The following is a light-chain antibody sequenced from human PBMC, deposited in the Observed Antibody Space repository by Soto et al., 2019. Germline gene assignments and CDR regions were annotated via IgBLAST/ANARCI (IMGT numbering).Light chain of an antibody. V-gene: IGLV1-47*01. CDR3: AAWDDSLSVVV. Sequence: QSVLTQSPSASGTPGQRVTISCSGSSSNIGSKYVYWYQQLPGTAPKLLIYRDNQRRSGVPDRFSGSKSGTSASLAISGLRSEDEADYYCAAWDDSLSVVVFGGGTKLTVL. CDR1: SSNIGSKY. CDR2: RDN. J-gene: IGLJ2*01.